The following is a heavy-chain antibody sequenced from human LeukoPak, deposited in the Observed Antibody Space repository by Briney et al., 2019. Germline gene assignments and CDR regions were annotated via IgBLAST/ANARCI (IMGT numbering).Heavy chain of an antibody. D-gene: IGHD2-2*01. V-gene: IGHV6-1*01. Sequence: SQTLSLTCAISGDSVSSNSAAWNWIRQSPSRGLEWLGRTYYRSKWYNDYAVSVKSRITINPDTSKNQFSLQLNSVTPEDTAVYYCAREGIVVVPAAIRSYYYYMDVWGKGTTVTVSS. CDR2: TYYRSKWYN. CDR3: AREGIVVVPAAIRSYYYYMDV. CDR1: GDSVSSNSAA. J-gene: IGHJ6*03.